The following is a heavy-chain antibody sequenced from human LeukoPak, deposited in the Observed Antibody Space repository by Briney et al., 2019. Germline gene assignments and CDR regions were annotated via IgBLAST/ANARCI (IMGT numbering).Heavy chain of an antibody. D-gene: IGHD1-26*01. Sequence: SETLSLTCTVSGGSISSSSYYWGWIRHPPGKGLEWIGSIYYSGSTYYNPSLKSRVTISVDTYKNQFSLKLISVTAADTAVYYCARGRGGLIVGATGAPWFDPWGQGTLVTVSS. J-gene: IGHJ5*02. CDR2: IYYSGST. V-gene: IGHV4-39*07. CDR1: GGSISSSSYY. CDR3: ARGRGGLIVGATGAPWFDP.